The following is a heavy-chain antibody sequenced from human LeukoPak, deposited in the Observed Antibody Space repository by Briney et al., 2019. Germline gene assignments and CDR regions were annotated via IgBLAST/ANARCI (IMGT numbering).Heavy chain of an antibody. CDR2: INPNSGGT. J-gene: IGHJ4*02. V-gene: IGHV1-2*02. D-gene: IGHD6-13*01. CDR3: ARANRYSSTLIDY. Sequence: GASVKVSCTASGYTFTGYYMHWVRQAPGQGLEWMGWINPNSGGTNYAQKFQGRVTMTRDTSISTAYMELSRLRSDDTAVYYCARANRYSSTLIDYWGQGTLVTVSS. CDR1: GYTFTGYY.